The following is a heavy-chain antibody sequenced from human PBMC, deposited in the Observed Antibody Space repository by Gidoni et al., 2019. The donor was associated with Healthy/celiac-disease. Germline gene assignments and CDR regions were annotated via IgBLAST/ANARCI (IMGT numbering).Heavy chain of an antibody. CDR2: LIPIFGTA. CDR1: GGTCSSYA. D-gene: IGHD2-21*02. CDR3: ARARRAYCGGDCYLGEYFQH. Sequence: QVQLVQSGAEVKKPGCSAKVSCKASGGTCSSYANSWVRQAPGQGLEWMGGLIPIFGTANYAQKFQGRVTITADESTSTAYMELSSLRSEDTAVYYCARARRAYCGGDCYLGEYFQHWGQGTLVTVSS. J-gene: IGHJ1*01. V-gene: IGHV1-69*01.